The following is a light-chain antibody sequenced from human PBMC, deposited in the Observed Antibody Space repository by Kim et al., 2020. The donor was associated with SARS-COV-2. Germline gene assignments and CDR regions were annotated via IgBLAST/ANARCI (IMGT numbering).Light chain of an antibody. J-gene: IGKJ4*01. V-gene: IGKV1-33*01. CDR3: QQYNSLPLT. CDR2: DTS. CDR1: QDITSY. Sequence: IQMTQSPSSLSASVGDRVIITCQASQDITSYLNWCQQKPGKPPNLLIYDTSSLETGVPSRFSGSGSGTNFTFTISSLQPEDIATYYCQQYNSLPLTVGGGTKVDIK.